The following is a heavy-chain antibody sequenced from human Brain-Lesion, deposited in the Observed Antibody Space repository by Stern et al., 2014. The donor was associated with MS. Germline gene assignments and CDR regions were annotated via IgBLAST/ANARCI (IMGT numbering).Heavy chain of an antibody. CDR3: AKGRSPYYYYGMDV. CDR1: GFTFQDYG. V-gene: IGHV3-9*01. CDR2: ISWNSDSI. D-gene: IGHD3-3*01. Sequence: VQLVESGGGLVQPGRSLSLSCAASGFTFQDYGMHWVRQAPGQGLAWVSGISWNSDSIAYADSVKGRFTISRDNAKHSLYLQMNSLRTEDTALYYCAKGRSPYYYYGMDVWGQGTTVTVSS. J-gene: IGHJ6*02.